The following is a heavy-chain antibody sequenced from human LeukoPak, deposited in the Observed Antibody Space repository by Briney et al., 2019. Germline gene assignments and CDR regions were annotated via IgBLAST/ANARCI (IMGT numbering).Heavy chain of an antibody. D-gene: IGHD2-21*02. CDR3: ARHFGTADNFDY. Sequence: ASVKVSCKASGYTFTNYYMHWVRQAPGQGLEWMGRITPSGGDTTYAQKFQGRVIMTRDTFISTAYMELTSLRPDDTAVYYCARHFGTADNFDYWGQGTLLIAS. CDR2: ITPSGGDT. J-gene: IGHJ4*02. CDR1: GYTFTNYY. V-gene: IGHV1-46*01.